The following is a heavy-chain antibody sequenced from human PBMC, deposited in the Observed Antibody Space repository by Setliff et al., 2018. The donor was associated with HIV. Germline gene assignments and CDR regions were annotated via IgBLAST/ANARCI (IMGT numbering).Heavy chain of an antibody. D-gene: IGHD2-21*02. V-gene: IGHV5-51*01. J-gene: IGHJ3*02. CDR1: GYSFTSYW. CDR2: IHPGDSDT. Sequence: GESLKISCKGSGYSFTSYWIGWVRQMPGKGLEWMGIIHPGDSDTRYSPSFQGQVTISADKSISTAYLQWSSLKAPDTAMYYCARLCGGGCYLARDAFDIWGQGTMVTVSS. CDR3: ARLCGGGCYLARDAFDI.